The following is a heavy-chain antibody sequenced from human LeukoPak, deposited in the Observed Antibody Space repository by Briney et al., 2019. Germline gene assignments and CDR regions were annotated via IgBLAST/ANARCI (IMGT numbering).Heavy chain of an antibody. CDR3: ARSLGYYDSSGYYYLDY. CDR2: ISSSGSTI. D-gene: IGHD3-22*01. J-gene: IGHJ4*02. CDR1: GFTFSDYY. V-gene: IGHV3-11*01. Sequence: GGSLRLSCAASGFTFSDYYICWIRQAPGKGLEWVSYISSSGSTIYYADSVKGRFTISRDNAKNSLYLQMNSLRAEDTAMYYCARSLGYYDSSGYYYLDYWGQGTLVTVSS.